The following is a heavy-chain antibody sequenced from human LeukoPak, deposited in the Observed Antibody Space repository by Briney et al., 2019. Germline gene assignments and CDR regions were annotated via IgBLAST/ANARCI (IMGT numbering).Heavy chain of an antibody. Sequence: GGSLRLSCAASGFTFDDYAVRWVRQAPGEGLGWVSGISWNSGSIGYADSVKGRFTISRDNAKNSLYLQMNSLRAEDTALYYCAKADNTAMVSYFDYWGQGTLVTVSS. J-gene: IGHJ4*02. CDR3: AKADNTAMVSYFDY. V-gene: IGHV3-9*01. D-gene: IGHD5-18*01. CDR1: GFTFDDYA. CDR2: ISWNSGSI.